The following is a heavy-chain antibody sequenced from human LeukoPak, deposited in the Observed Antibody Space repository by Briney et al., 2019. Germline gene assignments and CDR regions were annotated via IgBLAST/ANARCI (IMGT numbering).Heavy chain of an antibody. CDR1: GGSFSGYY. CDR2: INHSGST. Sequence: SETLSLTCAVYGGSFSGYYWSWIRQPPGKGLEWIGEINHSGSTNYNPSLKSRVTISVDTSKYQFSLKLSSVTAADTAVYYCARAADSYYYYYYMDVWGKGTTVTVSS. D-gene: IGHD2-15*01. J-gene: IGHJ6*03. CDR3: ARAADSYYYYYYMDV. V-gene: IGHV4-34*01.